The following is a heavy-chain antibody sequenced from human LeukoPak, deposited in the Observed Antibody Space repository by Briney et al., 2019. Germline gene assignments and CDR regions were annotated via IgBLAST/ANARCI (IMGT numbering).Heavy chain of an antibody. J-gene: IGHJ4*02. D-gene: IGHD1-26*01. CDR1: GFTFSNAC. CDR3: TTDGVGATLTYYFDY. Sequence: GGSLRLSCAASGFTFSNACMSWIRQAPGKGLEWVGRINSNTDGGRTDYAAPVKGRFTISRDDSKNTLYLQMNSLKAEDTAVYYCTTDGVGATLTYYFDYWGQGTLVTVSS. CDR2: INSNTDGGRT. V-gene: IGHV3-15*01.